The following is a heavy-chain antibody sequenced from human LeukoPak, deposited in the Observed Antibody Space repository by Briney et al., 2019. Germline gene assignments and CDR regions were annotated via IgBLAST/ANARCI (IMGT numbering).Heavy chain of an antibody. CDR3: ARGPSSNWSGLDF. CDR1: GFTFSSYA. CDR2: ISGSDGST. J-gene: IGHJ4*02. Sequence: PGGSLRLSCAASGFTFSSYAMTWVRQAPGKGLEWVSSISGSDGSTYYADSVKGRFTVSRDNAKNTLYLQVNNLRAEDTAVYYCARGPSSNWSGLDFWGQGTLLTVSS. D-gene: IGHD6-13*01. V-gene: IGHV3-23*01.